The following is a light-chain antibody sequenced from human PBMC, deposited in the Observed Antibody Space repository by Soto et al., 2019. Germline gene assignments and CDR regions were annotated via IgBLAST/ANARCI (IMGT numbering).Light chain of an antibody. V-gene: IGKV3-15*01. Sequence: EIVMTQSPATLSVSPGERATLSCRASHSVSSNFAWYQQKPGQAPRLLIYDASTRATGIPARFSGSGSGTEFTLTISSLQSEDFAVYYCQQYKKWPRTFGHGTKVEIK. CDR1: HSVSSN. CDR2: DAS. J-gene: IGKJ1*01. CDR3: QQYKKWPRT.